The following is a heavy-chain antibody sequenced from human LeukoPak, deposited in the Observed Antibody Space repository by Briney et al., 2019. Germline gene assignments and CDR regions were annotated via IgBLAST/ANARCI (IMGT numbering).Heavy chain of an antibody. CDR1: GFTFTTYS. Sequence: GGSLRLSCVASGFTFTTYSMTWVRQTPEKGLEWVAAISASGGSYYPDSVKGRFTISRDNSKNTLYLQLNNLGADDTAVYYCAKNPNRSGWYQDYWGQGALVIVSS. J-gene: IGHJ4*02. CDR2: ISASGGS. CDR3: AKNPNRSGWYQDY. D-gene: IGHD6-19*01. V-gene: IGHV3-23*01.